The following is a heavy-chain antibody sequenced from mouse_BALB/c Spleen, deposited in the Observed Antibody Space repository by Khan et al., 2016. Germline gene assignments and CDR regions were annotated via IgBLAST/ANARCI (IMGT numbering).Heavy chain of an antibody. CDR2: ISYDGSN. D-gene: IGHD2-12*01. CDR1: CYSIPLGSY. Sequence: EVQLQESGPGLVTPSPSLSLPSSVPCYSIPLGSYWNWIRQFPGNNLEWMGYISYDGSNNYNPSLKNRISIARDTSKNQFFLKLNSVTTEYTATYYCARLRRVYAMDYWGQGTSVTVSS. CDR3: ARLRRVYAMDY. V-gene: IGHV3-6*02. J-gene: IGHJ4*01.